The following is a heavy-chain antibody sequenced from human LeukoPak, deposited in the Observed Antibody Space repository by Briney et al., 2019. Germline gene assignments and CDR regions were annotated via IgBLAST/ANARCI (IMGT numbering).Heavy chain of an antibody. J-gene: IGHJ3*02. CDR3: ASSLAVSSSRSPDCFDI. V-gene: IGHV6-1*01. CDR1: GDSVSSNSAT. CDR2: TYYRSKWYN. D-gene: IGHD6-13*01. Sequence: SQTLSLTCAISGDSVSSNSATWNWIRQSPSRGLEWLGSTYYRSKWYNDYAVSVTSRITINPDTSKNQFSLQLNSVTPEDTAVYYCASSLAVSSSRSPDCFDIWGQGTMVTVSS.